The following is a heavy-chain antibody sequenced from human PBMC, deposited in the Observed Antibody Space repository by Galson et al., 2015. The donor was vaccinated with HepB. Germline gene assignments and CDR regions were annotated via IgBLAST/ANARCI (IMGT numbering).Heavy chain of an antibody. CDR1: GFTFSSYS. CDR2: ISSSSSYI. D-gene: IGHD4-23*01. CDR3: ARGGTTVGSDADYFDY. Sequence: SLRLSCAASGFTFSSYSMNWVRQAPGKGLEWVSSISSSSSYIYYADSVKGRFTISRDNAKNSLYLQMNSLRAEDTAVYYCARGGTTVGSDADYFDYWGQGTLVTVSS. J-gene: IGHJ4*02. V-gene: IGHV3-21*01.